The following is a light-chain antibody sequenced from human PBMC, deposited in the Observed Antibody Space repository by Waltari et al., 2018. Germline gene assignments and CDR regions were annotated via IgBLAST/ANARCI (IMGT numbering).Light chain of an antibody. Sequence: EIVLTQSPGTLSLSPGESATLPCRASQSVSSSYLAWYQQKPGQAPRHLIYGASSRATGIPDRFSGSGSGTDFTLTISRLEPEDFAVYYCQQYGSSPPITFGQGTRLEIK. CDR3: QQYGSSPPIT. V-gene: IGKV3-20*01. J-gene: IGKJ5*01. CDR1: QSVSSSY. CDR2: GAS.